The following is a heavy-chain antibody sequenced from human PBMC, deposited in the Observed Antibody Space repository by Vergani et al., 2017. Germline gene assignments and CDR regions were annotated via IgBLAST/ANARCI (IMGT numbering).Heavy chain of an antibody. Sequence: QVQLQESGPGLVKPSPTLSLTCTVSGGSISSGDYYWSWIRQPPGKGLECIGYIYYRGSTYYNPSLKSRVTISVDTSKNQFSLKLSSVTAADTAVYYCARGLGLRDFDWLNLDPWGQGTLVTVSS. D-gene: IGHD3-9*01. V-gene: IGHV4-30-4*08. CDR1: GGSISSGDYY. CDR3: ARGLGLRDFDWLNLDP. J-gene: IGHJ5*02. CDR2: IYYRGST.